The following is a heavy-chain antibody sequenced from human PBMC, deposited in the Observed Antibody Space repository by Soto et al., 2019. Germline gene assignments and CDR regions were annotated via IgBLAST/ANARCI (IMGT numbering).Heavy chain of an antibody. Sequence: SETLSLTCTVSGGSISSYYWSWIRQPPGKGLEWIGYIYYSGSTNYNPSLKSRVTISVDTSKNQFSLKLSSVTAADTAVYYCARGQSGITGTTDWFDPWGQGTLVTVSS. V-gene: IGHV4-59*01. CDR2: IYYSGST. CDR3: ARGQSGITGTTDWFDP. D-gene: IGHD1-7*01. J-gene: IGHJ5*02. CDR1: GGSISSYY.